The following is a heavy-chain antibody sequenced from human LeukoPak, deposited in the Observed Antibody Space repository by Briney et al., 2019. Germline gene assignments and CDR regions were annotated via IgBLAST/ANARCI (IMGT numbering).Heavy chain of an antibody. Sequence: SETLSLTCTVSGGSFSSGSYYWSWIRQPPGKGLEWIGYIYYSGSTNYNPSLKSRVTISVDTSKNQFSLKLSSVTAADTAVYYCARVRGYSSSWYWFDPWGQGTLVTVSS. CDR1: GGSFSSGSYY. CDR3: ARVRGYSSSWYWFDP. V-gene: IGHV4-61*01. CDR2: IYYSGST. D-gene: IGHD6-13*01. J-gene: IGHJ5*02.